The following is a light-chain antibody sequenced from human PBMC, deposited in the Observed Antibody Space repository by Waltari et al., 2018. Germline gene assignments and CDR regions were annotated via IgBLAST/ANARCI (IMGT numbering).Light chain of an antibody. Sequence: DIQMTQSPSALSASVGDRVIITCRASQTISEWLAWYQQKPGEAPKLLIYMASTLERGVPSRFSGSGDGTEFTLTISSVRPDDFGTYYCQQYSSVPLTFGGGTKVEIK. J-gene: IGKJ4*01. CDR3: QQYSSVPLT. CDR1: QTISEW. V-gene: IGKV1-5*03. CDR2: MAS.